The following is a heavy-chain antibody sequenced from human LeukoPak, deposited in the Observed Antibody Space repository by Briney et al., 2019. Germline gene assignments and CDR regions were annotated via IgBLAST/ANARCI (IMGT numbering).Heavy chain of an antibody. CDR1: GYTFTSYD. CDR3: ARGYSSWDHYDY. Sequence: ASVKVSRKASGYTFTSYDINWVRQATGQGLEWMGRMNPNSGNTGYAQKFQGRVTITRNTSISTAYMELSSLRSEDTAVYYCARGYSSWDHYDYWGQGTLVTVSS. V-gene: IGHV1-8*03. CDR2: MNPNSGNT. D-gene: IGHD6-13*01. J-gene: IGHJ4*02.